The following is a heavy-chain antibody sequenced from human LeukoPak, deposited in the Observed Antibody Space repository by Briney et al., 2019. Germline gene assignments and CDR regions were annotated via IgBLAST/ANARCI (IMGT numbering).Heavy chain of an antibody. D-gene: IGHD1-26*01. V-gene: IGHV3-53*01. J-gene: IGHJ4*02. CDR3: ARDRVTGWETFAY. CDR2: IYLGGST. Sequence: PGGSLRLSCAASGFTVSSNHMSWVRQAPGKGLEWVSVIYLGGSTYYADSVKGRFTISRDTSKNTLYLQMNSLRAEDTAVYYCARDRVTGWETFAYWGQGTLVTVSS. CDR1: GFTVSSNH.